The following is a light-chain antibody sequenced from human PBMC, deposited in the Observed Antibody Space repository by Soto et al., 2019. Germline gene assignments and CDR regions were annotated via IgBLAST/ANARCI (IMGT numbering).Light chain of an antibody. J-gene: IGKJ3*01. CDR2: GAS. V-gene: IGKV3-20*01. Sequence: EIVLTQSPGTLSLSPGERATLSCRASQSVSSSYLAWYQQKPGQAPRLLIYGASSRATGIPDRFSGSGSGRDFTLTIRRLEPEDFAVYYCQQYGSSPLVTFGPGTKVDIK. CDR3: QQYGSSPLVT. CDR1: QSVSSSY.